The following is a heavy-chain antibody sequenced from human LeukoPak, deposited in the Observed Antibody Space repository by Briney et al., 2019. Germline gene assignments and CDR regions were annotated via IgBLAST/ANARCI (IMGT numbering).Heavy chain of an antibody. CDR2: ISYDGSNK. V-gene: IGHV3-30-3*01. Sequence: GRSLRLSCAASGFTFSSYAMHWVRQAPGKGLEWVAVISYDGSNKYYADSAKGRFTISRDNSKNTLYLQMNSLRAEDTAVYYCAREATVGATSAFDIWGQGTMVTVSS. D-gene: IGHD1-26*01. CDR1: GFTFSSYA. J-gene: IGHJ3*02. CDR3: AREATVGATSAFDI.